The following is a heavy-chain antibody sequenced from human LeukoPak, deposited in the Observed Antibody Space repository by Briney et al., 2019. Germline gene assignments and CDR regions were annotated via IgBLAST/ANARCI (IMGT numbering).Heavy chain of an antibody. CDR2: INPNSGGT. D-gene: IGHD3-9*01. CDR1: GYTFTGYY. J-gene: IGHJ4*02. Sequence: GASVKVSCKASGYTFTGYYMHWVRQAPGQGLEWMGWINPNSGGTNYAQKFQGRVTMTRDTSISTACMELSRLRSDDTAVYYCARGDYDILTGYYGLIDYWGQGTLVTVSS. CDR3: ARGDYDILTGYYGLIDY. V-gene: IGHV1-2*02.